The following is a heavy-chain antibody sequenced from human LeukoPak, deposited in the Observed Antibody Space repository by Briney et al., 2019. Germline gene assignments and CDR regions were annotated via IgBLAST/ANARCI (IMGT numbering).Heavy chain of an antibody. Sequence: PGGSLRRSCAASGFTFSSYAMSWVRQAPGKGLEWVSAISGSGGRTYYADSVKGRFTISRDNSKNTLYLQMNTLRDEDTAIYYCAKDPLENSQEYFDYWGQGTLVTVSS. J-gene: IGHJ4*02. V-gene: IGHV3-23*01. CDR2: ISGSGGRT. CDR1: GFTFSSYA. D-gene: IGHD2/OR15-2a*01. CDR3: AKDPLENSQEYFDY.